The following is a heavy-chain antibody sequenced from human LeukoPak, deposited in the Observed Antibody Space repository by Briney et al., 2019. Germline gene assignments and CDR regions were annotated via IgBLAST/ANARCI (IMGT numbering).Heavy chain of an antibody. CDR1: GGSISSSSYY. J-gene: IGHJ4*02. CDR3: ARDAHGYSSSWYQL. Sequence: SETLSLTCTVSGGSISSSSYYWGWIRQPPGKGLEWIGSIYYSGSTNHNPSLKSRVTISVDTSKNQFSLKLSSVTAADTAVYYCARDAHGYSSSWYQLWGQGTLVTVSS. V-gene: IGHV4-39*07. CDR2: IYYSGST. D-gene: IGHD6-13*01.